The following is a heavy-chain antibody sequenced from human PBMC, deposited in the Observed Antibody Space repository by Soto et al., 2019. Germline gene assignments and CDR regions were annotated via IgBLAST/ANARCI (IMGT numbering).Heavy chain of an antibody. J-gene: IGHJ5*02. CDR2: INHSGST. Sequence: SDTLSLTCAVYGESFSRYYWSCISQTPGRRLEWIGEINHSGSTNYNPALKSRVTISVDMSKNQLSLKLSSVTAADTAMYYCATVDCSYTTCRDWFDAWGLGSLVTVSS. D-gene: IGHD2-2*01. V-gene: IGHV4-34*01. CDR3: ATVDCSYTTCRDWFDA. CDR1: GESFSRYY.